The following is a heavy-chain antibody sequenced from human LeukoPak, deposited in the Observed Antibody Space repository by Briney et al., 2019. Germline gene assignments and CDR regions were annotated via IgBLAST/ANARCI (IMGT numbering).Heavy chain of an antibody. CDR3: ARQRWELRNFDY. J-gene: IGHJ4*02. CDR2: IYYSGST. D-gene: IGHD1-26*01. CDR1: GGSISSYY. Sequence: SETLSLTCTVSGGSISSYYWSWIRQPPGKGLEWIGYIYYSGSTNYNPSLKSRVTISVDTSKNQFSLKLSSVTAADTAVYYCARQRWELRNFDYWGQGTLVTVSS. V-gene: IGHV4-59*01.